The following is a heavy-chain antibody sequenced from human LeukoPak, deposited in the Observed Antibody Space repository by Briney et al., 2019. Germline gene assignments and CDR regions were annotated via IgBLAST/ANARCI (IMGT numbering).Heavy chain of an antibody. CDR1: GFTFGDYA. D-gene: IGHD3-22*01. Sequence: QAGGSLRLSCTASGFTFGDYAMSWFRQAPGKGLEWVAFIWAAGNDDFYADSVKGRFTISRDNSKNMVYLQMNSLRAEDTALYYCVGDPPNSGYAFQVWGHGTVVTVSS. J-gene: IGHJ3*01. V-gene: IGHV3-30*07. CDR3: VGDPPNSGYAFQV. CDR2: IWAAGNDD.